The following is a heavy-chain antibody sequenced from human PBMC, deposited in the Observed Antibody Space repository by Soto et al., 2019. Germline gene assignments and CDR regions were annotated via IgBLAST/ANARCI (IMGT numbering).Heavy chain of an antibody. Sequence: QVQVVQSGAEVKKPGASVKISCKASGYSFTTYAMHWVRQAPGQSLEWMAWINGGNGNTKYSQKFQDRVTITRDTSANIAYMELSSLRSEDSAVYYCARGKGMEENYYYHGMDVWGQGTTDSVSS. J-gene: IGHJ6*02. D-gene: IGHD1-1*01. V-gene: IGHV1-3*01. CDR2: INGGNGNT. CDR3: ARGKGMEENYYYHGMDV. CDR1: GYSFTTYA.